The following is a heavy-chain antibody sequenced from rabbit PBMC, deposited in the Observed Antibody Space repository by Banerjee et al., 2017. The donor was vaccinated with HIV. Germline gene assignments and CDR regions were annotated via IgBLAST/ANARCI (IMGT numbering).Heavy chain of an antibody. CDR2: INIGSSST. CDR1: GFSFSSNYD. CDR3: ARGIDIGTHLDL. Sequence: QSLEESGGDLVKPGASLTLTCTASGFSFSSNYDMCWVRQAPGKGLEWIGYINIGSSSTYYASWAKGRFTISKTSTTVTLQMTSLTAADTATYFCARGIDIGTHLDLRGPGTLVTVS. J-gene: IGHJ3*01. V-gene: IGHV1S40*01.